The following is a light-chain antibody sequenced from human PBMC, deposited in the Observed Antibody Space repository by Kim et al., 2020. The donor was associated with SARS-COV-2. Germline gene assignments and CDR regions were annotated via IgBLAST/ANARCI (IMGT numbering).Light chain of an antibody. CDR2: DAS. CDR1: ENIDRW. J-gene: IGKJ2*01. CDR3: QRYNSH. V-gene: IGKV1-5*01. Sequence: DTRMTQSPSTLSASVGDRVTITCRAGENIDRWLAWYQEKPGKAPKVLIYDASNLKSGVPSRFSGSGFGTEFTLTISSLQPDDFATYYCQRYNSHFGQGTKLDI.